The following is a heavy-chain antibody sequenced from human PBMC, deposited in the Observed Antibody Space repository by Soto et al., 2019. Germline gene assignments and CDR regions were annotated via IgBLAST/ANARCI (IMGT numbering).Heavy chain of an antibody. CDR2: IYSGGST. CDR1: GFTVSSNY. D-gene: IGHD2-2*02. V-gene: IGHV3-53*01. Sequence: GGSLRLSCAASGFTVSSNYMSWVRQAPGKGLEWVSVIYSGGSTYYADSVKGRFTISRDNSKNTLYLQMKSLRAEDTAVYYCARDRVVVVPAAIRVYYYYGMDVWGQGTTVTVSS. J-gene: IGHJ6*02. CDR3: ARDRVVVVPAAIRVYYYYGMDV.